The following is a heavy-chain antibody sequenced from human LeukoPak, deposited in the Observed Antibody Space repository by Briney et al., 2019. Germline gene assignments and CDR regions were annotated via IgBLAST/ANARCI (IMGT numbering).Heavy chain of an antibody. Sequence: GGSLRLSCAASGFTFSDYYMNWIRQTPGKGLEWVSYISSSGSIIYYADSVKGRFTISRDNVKNSVYLQMNSLRAEDTAVYYCARAATYNWNDVNYWGQGTLVTVSS. CDR3: ARAATYNWNDVNY. J-gene: IGHJ4*02. V-gene: IGHV3-11*01. CDR2: ISSSGSII. D-gene: IGHD1-20*01. CDR1: GFTFSDYY.